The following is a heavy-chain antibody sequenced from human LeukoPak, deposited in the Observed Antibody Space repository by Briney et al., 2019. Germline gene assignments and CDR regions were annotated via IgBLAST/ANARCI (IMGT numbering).Heavy chain of an antibody. CDR1: GDSVSINSAA. CDR2: TYYRSKWYN. D-gene: IGHD3-22*01. J-gene: IGHJ3*02. V-gene: IGHV6-1*01. Sequence: SPTLSLTFAISGDSVSINSAAWNWIRQSPSRGLEWLGRTYYRSKWYNDYAVSVKSRITINPDTSKNQFSLQLNSVTPEDTAVYYCARDVTMIEDAFDIWGQGTMVTVSS. CDR3: ARDVTMIEDAFDI.